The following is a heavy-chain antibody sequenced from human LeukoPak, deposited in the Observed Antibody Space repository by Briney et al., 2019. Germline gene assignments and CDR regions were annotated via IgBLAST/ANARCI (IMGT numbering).Heavy chain of an antibody. V-gene: IGHV4-59*01. D-gene: IGHD3-22*01. CDR2: TYYIGST. J-gene: IGHJ4*02. Sequence: SETLSLTCTVSGGSISNYYWSWIRQPPGKGLEWIGYTYYIGSTNYNPSLKSRVTISVDTSKNQFYLKLSSVTAAGTAVYYCARTKYYYDSSGYPPPFDYWGQGTLVTVSS. CDR1: GGSISNYY. CDR3: ARTKYYYDSSGYPPPFDY.